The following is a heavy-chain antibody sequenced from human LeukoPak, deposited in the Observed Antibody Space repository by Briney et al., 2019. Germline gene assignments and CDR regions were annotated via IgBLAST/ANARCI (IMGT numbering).Heavy chain of an antibody. V-gene: IGHV3-23*01. D-gene: IGHD6-13*01. CDR1: GFIFSNYG. J-gene: IGHJ3*02. CDR2: ISGSGGST. Sequence: GGSLRLSCAASGFIFSNYGMNWVRQAPGKGLEWVSAISGSGGSTHYADSVKGRFTISRDNSKNTLYLQMNSLRAEDTAVYYCAKDPQQDAFDIWGQGTMVTVSS. CDR3: AKDPQQDAFDI.